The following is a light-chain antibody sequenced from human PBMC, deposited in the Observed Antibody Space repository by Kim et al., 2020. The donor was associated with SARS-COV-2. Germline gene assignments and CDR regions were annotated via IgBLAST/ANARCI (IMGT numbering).Light chain of an antibody. CDR1: QSVARNY. CDR3: QQYATSPLT. CDR2: GAS. J-gene: IGKJ5*01. V-gene: IGKV3-20*01. Sequence: PGERAALSCRASQSVARNYLAWYQQKPGQAPRLLVHGASSRATGIPDRFTGSGSGADFALTISRLEPEDFAVYYCQQYATSPLTFGQGTRLE.